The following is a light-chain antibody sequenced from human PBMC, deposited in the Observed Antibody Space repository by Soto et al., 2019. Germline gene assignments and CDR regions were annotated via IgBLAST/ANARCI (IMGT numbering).Light chain of an antibody. V-gene: IGLV6-57*03. J-gene: IGLJ3*02. CDR2: EDN. CDR3: QSYDTSNQV. CDR1: SGSIASNY. Sequence: NFMLTQPHSVSESPGKTVTISCTRSSGSIASNYVQGYQQRPGRAPTTVIYEDNQRPSGVPDRFSGSIDSSSNSASLTISGLKTEDEADYYCQSYDTSNQVFGGGTKLTVL.